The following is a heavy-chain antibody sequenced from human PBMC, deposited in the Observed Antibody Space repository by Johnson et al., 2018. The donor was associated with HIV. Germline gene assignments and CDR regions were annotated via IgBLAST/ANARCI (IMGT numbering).Heavy chain of an antibody. CDR1: GFTFSSYA. CDR2: ISSDGNNK. D-gene: IGHD2-2*01. V-gene: IGHV3-30*04. J-gene: IGHJ3*02. CDR3: ARPGIVVLPAGAFDI. Sequence: QVQLVESGGGVVQPGRSLRLSCAASGFTFSSYAMHWVRQAPGKGLEWVALISSDGNNKYYSDSVKGRFTVSRDKSKNTLYLQVNSLRGDDTAVYYCARPGIVVLPAGAFDIWGPGTMVTVSS.